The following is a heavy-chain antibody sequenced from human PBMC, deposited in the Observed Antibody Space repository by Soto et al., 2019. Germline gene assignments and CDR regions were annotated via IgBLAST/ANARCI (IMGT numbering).Heavy chain of an antibody. V-gene: IGHV3-13*01. CDR1: GFTFSGFD. D-gene: IGHD2-15*01. CDR2: IGTAGDT. CDR3: ARGQEVGAHFFDS. Sequence: GGSLRLSCEASGFTFSGFDMHWVRQPTGKGLEWVSTIGTAGDTYYAVSVKGRFTISRDNAKNSLSLQMNSLRAGDTAVYFCARGQEVGAHFFDSWGQGTQVTVSS. J-gene: IGHJ4*02.